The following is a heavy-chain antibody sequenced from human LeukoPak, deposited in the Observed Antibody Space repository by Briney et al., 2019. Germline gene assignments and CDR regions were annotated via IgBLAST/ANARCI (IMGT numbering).Heavy chain of an antibody. CDR2: IWYDGSNK. D-gene: IGHD3-10*01. Sequence: PGGSLRLSCAASGFTFSSYGMHWVRQAPGKGLEWVAVIWYDGSNKYYADSVKGRFTISRDNSKNTLYLQMNSLRAEDTAVYYCGRGGSGGPNSYHFDYWGKGPLVTVS. CDR3: GRGGSGGPNSYHFDY. CDR1: GFTFSSYG. J-gene: IGHJ4*02. V-gene: IGHV3-33*01.